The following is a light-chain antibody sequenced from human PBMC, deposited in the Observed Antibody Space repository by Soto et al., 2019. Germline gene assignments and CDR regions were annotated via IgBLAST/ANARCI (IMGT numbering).Light chain of an antibody. CDR1: SSNIGAGYD. CDR2: DNN. J-gene: IGLJ1*01. Sequence: QSVLTQSPSVSGAPGQRVTLSCTGSSSNIGAGYDVHWCQQLPGAAPKLLIYDNNNRPSGVPDRFSGSKSGASASLAITGLQAGDEADYYCQSYDTRLSGYVFGTGTKVTVL. V-gene: IGLV1-40*01. CDR3: QSYDTRLSGYV.